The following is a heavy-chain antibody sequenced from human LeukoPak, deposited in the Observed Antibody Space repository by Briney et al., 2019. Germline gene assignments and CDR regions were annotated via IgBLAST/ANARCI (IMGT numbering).Heavy chain of an antibody. D-gene: IGHD2-21*02. J-gene: IGHJ5*02. Sequence: GGSLRLXCAASGFNFSNYDMHWVRQAPGKGLEWVAFIRYDGSDKYYAVSVKGRFTISRDNSKNTLYLQMNSLRTEDTAVYYCAKGDTSWGQGTLVTVSS. CDR3: AKGDTS. CDR2: IRYDGSDK. CDR1: GFNFSNYD. V-gene: IGHV3-30*02.